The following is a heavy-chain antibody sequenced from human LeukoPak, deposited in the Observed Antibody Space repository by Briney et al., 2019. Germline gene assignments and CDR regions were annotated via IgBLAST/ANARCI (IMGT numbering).Heavy chain of an antibody. J-gene: IGHJ4*02. Sequence: GGSLTLPCAPSGLTFTSYAMHWLRQAPAKGVEGVSIIGADETTKYYGDPARGRFPIYTDNSKNTLYLKMRSLTGEDAAVYSCAKGLAGYGAFDYWGQGALVTVSS. D-gene: IGHD5-12*01. CDR1: GLTFTSYA. CDR2: IGADETTK. V-gene: IGHV3-33*03. CDR3: AKGLAGYGAFDY.